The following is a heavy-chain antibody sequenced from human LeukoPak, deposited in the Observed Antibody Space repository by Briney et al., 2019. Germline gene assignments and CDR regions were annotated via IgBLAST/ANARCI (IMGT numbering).Heavy chain of an antibody. Sequence: GASLRLSCVVSGLTFSDNYMNWVRQAPGKGLEWVSVIYGSGITYYTDSVQGRFSISRDNTKNTVYLQMNSLRPEDTAVYYCAHYVGGQGTLVTVSS. CDR3: AHYV. V-gene: IGHV3-66*02. CDR1: GLTFSDNY. CDR2: IYGSGIT. D-gene: IGHD3-10*02. J-gene: IGHJ4*02.